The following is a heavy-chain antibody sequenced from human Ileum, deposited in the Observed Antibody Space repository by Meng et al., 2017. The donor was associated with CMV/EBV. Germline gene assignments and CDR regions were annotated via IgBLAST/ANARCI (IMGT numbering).Heavy chain of an antibody. Sequence: RGSLRLSCVASALTFSNFWMTWVRPAPGKGLEWVANIKQDGSEKYYVNSVKGRFSISRDNAKDSMYLQMSSLRAEDSAVYYCARCGVVAGITPWHWGQGTLVTVYS. J-gene: IGHJ1*01. CDR3: ARCGVVAGITPWH. CDR1: ALTFSNFW. CDR2: IKQDGSEK. V-gene: IGHV3-7*01. D-gene: IGHD2-15*01.